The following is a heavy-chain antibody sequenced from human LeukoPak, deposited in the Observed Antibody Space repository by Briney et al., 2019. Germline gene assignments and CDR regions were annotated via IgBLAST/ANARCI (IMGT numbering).Heavy chain of an antibody. Sequence: SEPLSLTCTVSGASTTTYFWSWIRQPPEKGLGWIGYISYGGSTNYNPSLKSRVTISVDTSKNQFSLSLNSVAAADTAVYYCARRGNFHPYYFDYWGQGTLVTVPS. CDR1: GASTTTYF. D-gene: IGHD1-26*01. J-gene: IGHJ4*02. CDR3: ARRGNFHPYYFDY. V-gene: IGHV4-59*08. CDR2: ISYGGST.